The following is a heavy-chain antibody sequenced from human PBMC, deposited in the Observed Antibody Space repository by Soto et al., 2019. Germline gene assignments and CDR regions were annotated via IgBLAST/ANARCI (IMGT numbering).Heavy chain of an antibody. CDR2: TSTSGST. J-gene: IGHJ4*02. V-gene: IGHV4-31*03. CDR3: ARWGGSTKVDY. Sequence: QGQLQESGPGLVKPSQTLSLTCTVSGGSITSSGYYWSWIRKHPGEGLEWIGFTSTSGSTSYNPSLRSRVTISVDTSSNQFSLNLKSVTAADTAVYYWARWGGSTKVDYWGQGTLVTVSP. CDR1: GGSITSSGYY. D-gene: IGHD3-16*01.